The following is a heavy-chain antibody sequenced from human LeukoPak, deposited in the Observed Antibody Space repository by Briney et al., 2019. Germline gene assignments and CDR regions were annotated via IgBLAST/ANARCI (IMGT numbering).Heavy chain of an antibody. V-gene: IGHV1-46*01. D-gene: IGHD5-24*01. CDR1: GYTFTSYY. Sequence: ASVKVSCKASGYTFTSYYMDLVRQAPGQGLEWVGIITPGDGGTSYAQEFQGRATMSRDTSTSTLYMELSSLRSEDTALYYCAREPRKDGHNGMDVWGQGTTVTVSS. CDR2: ITPGDGGT. CDR3: AREPRKDGHNGMDV. J-gene: IGHJ6*02.